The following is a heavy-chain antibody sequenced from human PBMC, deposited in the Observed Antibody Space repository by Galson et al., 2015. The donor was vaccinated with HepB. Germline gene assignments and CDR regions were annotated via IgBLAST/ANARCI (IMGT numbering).Heavy chain of an antibody. V-gene: IGHV3-66*01. Sequence: SLRLSCAASGFTVSSNYMSWVRQAPGKGLEWVSVIYSGGSTYYADSVKGRFTISRDNSRNTLYLQMNSLRAEDTAVYYCARDERRFPGYYYYGMDVWGQGTTVTVSS. D-gene: IGHD3-10*01. J-gene: IGHJ6*02. CDR1: GFTVSSNY. CDR2: IYSGGST. CDR3: ARDERRFPGYYYYGMDV.